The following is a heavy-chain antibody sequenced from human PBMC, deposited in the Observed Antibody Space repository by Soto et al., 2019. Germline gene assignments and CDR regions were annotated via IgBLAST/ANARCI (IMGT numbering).Heavy chain of an antibody. J-gene: IGHJ4*02. CDR1: GYTFTNYW. CDR3: ARQGVYTQYNWNDFGY. Sequence: PGASLKISCKGSGYTFTNYWIVWVRQMPGEGLEWMGIINPSDSDTRYSSSFRGQVTISVDKSISTAYLQWNSLKASDTAMYYCARQGVYTQYNWNDFGYWGQGTQVTVSS. V-gene: IGHV5-51*01. CDR2: INPSDSDT. D-gene: IGHD1-20*01.